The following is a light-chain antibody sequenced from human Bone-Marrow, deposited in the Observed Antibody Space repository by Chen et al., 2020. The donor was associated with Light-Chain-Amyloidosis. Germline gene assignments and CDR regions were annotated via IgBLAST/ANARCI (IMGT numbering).Light chain of an antibody. CDR3: SSYTRATTLV. V-gene: IGLV2-18*02. J-gene: IGLJ2*01. CDR1: SSDVGSYHR. CDR2: EVS. Sequence: QSAMTQHPPVSGSPEQSVTITCTGNSSDVGSYHRVSWYQQSPGTAPKLMTYEVSKRPSWVPDRLSGSKSGITASLTISGLQAEDEADYYCSSYTRATTLVFGGGTKLTVL.